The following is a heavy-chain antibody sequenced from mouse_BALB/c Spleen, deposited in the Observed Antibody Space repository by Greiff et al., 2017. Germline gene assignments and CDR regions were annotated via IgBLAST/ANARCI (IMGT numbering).Heavy chain of an antibody. D-gene: IGHD1-1*02. Sequence: VQGVESGAELARPGASVKLSCKASGYTFTSYWMQWVKQRPGQGLEWIGAIYPGDGDTRYTQKFKGKATLTADKSSSTAYMQLSSLASEDSAVYYCARDYGAMDYWGQGTSVTVSS. CDR1: GYTFTSYW. V-gene: IGHV1-87*01. CDR3: ARDYGAMDY. J-gene: IGHJ4*01. CDR2: IYPGDGDT.